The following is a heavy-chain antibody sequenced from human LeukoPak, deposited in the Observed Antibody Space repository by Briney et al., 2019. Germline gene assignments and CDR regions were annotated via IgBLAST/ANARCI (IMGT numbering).Heavy chain of an antibody. CDR2: IRYDGSIK. CDR1: GFTFSNYG. J-gene: IGHJ4*02. V-gene: IGHV3-30*02. CDR3: AKDVNVGGDYFDY. Sequence: GGSLRLSCAASGFTFSNYGMHWVRLAPGKGLEWVAFIRYDGSIKYYVDSVKGRFTVSRDNSKNTLYLQMNSLRAEDTAVYYCAKDVNVGGDYFDYWGQGTLVTVSS. D-gene: IGHD3-10*01.